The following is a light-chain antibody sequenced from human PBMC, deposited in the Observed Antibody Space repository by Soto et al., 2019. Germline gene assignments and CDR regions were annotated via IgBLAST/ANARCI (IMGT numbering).Light chain of an antibody. J-gene: IGLJ1*01. CDR1: SSDVGGYNY. V-gene: IGLV2-14*01. CDR2: EVS. CDR3: NSYTNTAARV. Sequence: QSVLTQPPSASGSPGQSVAISCTGTSSDVGGYNYVSWYQQHPGKAPKLMIYEVSNRPSGVSARFSGSKSGNTASLTISGLQAEDEADYYCNSYTNTAARVFGTGTKLTVL.